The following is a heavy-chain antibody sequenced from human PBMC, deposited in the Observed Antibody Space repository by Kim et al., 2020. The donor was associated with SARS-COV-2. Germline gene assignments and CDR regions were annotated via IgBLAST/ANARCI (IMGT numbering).Heavy chain of an antibody. V-gene: IGHV1-3*01. CDR3: ARVNYYYYGMDV. J-gene: IGHJ6*02. Sequence: YSQKFQGRVTMTRDTSASTAYMELSSLRSEDTAVYYCARVNYYYYGMDVWGQGTTVTVSS.